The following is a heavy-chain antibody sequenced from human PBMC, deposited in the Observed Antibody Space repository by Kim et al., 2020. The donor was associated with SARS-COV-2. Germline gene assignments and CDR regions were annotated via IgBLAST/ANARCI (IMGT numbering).Heavy chain of an antibody. V-gene: IGHV3-53*01. J-gene: IGHJ4*02. CDR3: ARGARFSAIVDF. D-gene: IGHD3-3*01. CDR2: T. Sequence: TDYADSVKGRFTISRDSPKNTLYLQMNSLSVEDTAMYYCARGARFSAIVDFWGQGTLVIVSS.